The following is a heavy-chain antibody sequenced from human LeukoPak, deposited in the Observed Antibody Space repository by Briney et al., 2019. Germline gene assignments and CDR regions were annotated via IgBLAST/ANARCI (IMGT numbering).Heavy chain of an antibody. V-gene: IGHV4-59*12. J-gene: IGHJ3*02. CDR1: GSSISSYY. D-gene: IGHD1-26*01. Sequence: PSETLSLTCSVSGSSISSYYWTWIRQPPGKGLEWIGSIYYSGSTYFNPSLKSRVTISVDTSKNQFSLKLSSVTAADTAVYYCARPRLGATPFDAFDIWGQGTMVTVSS. CDR3: ARPRLGATPFDAFDI. CDR2: IYYSGST.